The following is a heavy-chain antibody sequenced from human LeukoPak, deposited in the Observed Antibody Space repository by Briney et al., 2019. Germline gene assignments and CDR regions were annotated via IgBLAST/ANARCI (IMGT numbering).Heavy chain of an antibody. D-gene: IGHD5-12*01. CDR2: IYYSGST. Sequence: PSETLSPTCTVSGGSISSYYRSWIRQPPGKGLEWIGYIYYSGSTNYNPSLKSRVTISVDTSKNQFSLKLTSVTAADTAVYYCARADSGYYSFDYWGQGTLVTVSS. CDR3: ARADSGYYSFDY. CDR1: GGSISSYY. V-gene: IGHV4-59*01. J-gene: IGHJ4*02.